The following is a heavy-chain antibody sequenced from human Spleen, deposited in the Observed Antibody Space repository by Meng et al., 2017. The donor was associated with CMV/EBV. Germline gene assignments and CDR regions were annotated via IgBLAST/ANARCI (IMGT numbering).Heavy chain of an antibody. CDR2: INHSGST. V-gene: IGHV4-34*01. CDR1: GGYFSGYY. Sequence: LTCAVYGGYFSGYYWSWIRQPPGEGVGWIEEINHSGSTNYSPSLKSRVTISVDTSKNQFSLKLSSVTAADTAVYYCARDRSIAASDYWGQGTLVTVSS. D-gene: IGHD6-6*01. J-gene: IGHJ4*02. CDR3: ARDRSIAASDY.